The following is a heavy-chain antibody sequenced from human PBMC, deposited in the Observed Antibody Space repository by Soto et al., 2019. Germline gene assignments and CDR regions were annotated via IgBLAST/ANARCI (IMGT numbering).Heavy chain of an antibody. CDR3: TRDPEGDLDFDY. CDR2: INAPSTST. D-gene: IGHD2-21*02. V-gene: IGHV3-48*02. CDR1: GFIFSDYG. J-gene: IGHJ4*02. Sequence: HLVESGGGLVQPGGALRLSCAASGFIFSDYGLTWVRQAPGKGLEWVSHINAPSTSTLYADSVRGRFTISRDNAKNSVYLPMSSLRDEDTAVYYCTRDPEGDLDFDYWGQGTLVTVSS.